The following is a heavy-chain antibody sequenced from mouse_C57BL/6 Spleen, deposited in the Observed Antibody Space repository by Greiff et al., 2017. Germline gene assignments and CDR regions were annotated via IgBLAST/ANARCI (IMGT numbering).Heavy chain of an antibody. CDR3: ARNWVFDY. D-gene: IGHD4-1*01. Sequence: QPKQSGPELVKPGASVKISCKASGYAFSSSWMNWVKQRPGKGLEWIGRIYPGDGDTNYNGKFKGKATLTADKSSSTAYMQLSSLTSEDSAVYFCARNWVFDYWGQGTTLTVSS. CDR2: IYPGDGDT. CDR1: GYAFSSSW. V-gene: IGHV1-82*01. J-gene: IGHJ2*01.